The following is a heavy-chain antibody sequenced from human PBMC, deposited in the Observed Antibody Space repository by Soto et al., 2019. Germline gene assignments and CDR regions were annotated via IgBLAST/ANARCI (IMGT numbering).Heavy chain of an antibody. D-gene: IGHD2-15*01. V-gene: IGHV1-18*01. CDR1: GYTFTSYG. J-gene: IGHJ4*02. CDR2: ISAYNGNT. CDR3: ARDPDIVVVVAATHVNFDY. Sequence: ASVKVSCKASGYTFTSYGISWVRQAPGQGLEWMGWISAYNGNTNYAQKLQGRVTMTTDTSTSTAYMELRNLRSDDTAVYYCARDPDIVVVVAATHVNFDYWGQGTMVTVYS.